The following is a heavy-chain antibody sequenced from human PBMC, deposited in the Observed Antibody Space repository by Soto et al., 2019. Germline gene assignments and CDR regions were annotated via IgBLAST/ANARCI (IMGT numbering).Heavy chain of an antibody. J-gene: IGHJ3*02. Sequence: SVKVPCTAFGGTFRCYAINWVRPAPGQGLVWMGGIIPIFDTANYAQKFQGRVTITADKSTSTAYMELCSLRSEDTAVYDCAIGLVRGRAFDIWG. CDR3: AIGLVRGRAFDI. D-gene: IGHD3-10*02. V-gene: IGHV1-69*06. CDR1: GGTFRCYA. CDR2: IIPIFDTA.